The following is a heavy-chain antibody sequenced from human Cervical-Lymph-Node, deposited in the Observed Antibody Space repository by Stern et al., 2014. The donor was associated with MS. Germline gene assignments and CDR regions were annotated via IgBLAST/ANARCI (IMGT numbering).Heavy chain of an antibody. CDR2: IYPGDSDT. CDR3: ARHQDSYQLEMYYFDY. CDR1: GYSFTSYW. D-gene: IGHD2-2*01. J-gene: IGHJ4*02. V-gene: IGHV5-51*01. Sequence: EVQLVESGAEVKKPGESLKISCKGSGYSFTSYWIGWVRQMPGKGLEWMGIIYPGDSDTRYSPSFQGQVTISADKSISTAYLQWSSLKASDTAMYYCARHQDSYQLEMYYFDYWGQGTLVTVSS.